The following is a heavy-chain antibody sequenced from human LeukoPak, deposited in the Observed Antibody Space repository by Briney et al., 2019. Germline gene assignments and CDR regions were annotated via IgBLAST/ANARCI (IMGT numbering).Heavy chain of an antibody. CDR1: GGSISSGSYY. V-gene: IGHV4-61*02. CDR2: IYTSGST. Sequence: SQTLSLTCTVSGGSISSGSYYWRWIRQPAGKGLEWIGRIYTSGSTNYNPSLKSRVTISVDTSKNQFSLKLSSVTAADTAVYYCAREGGGSYNRYYYYMDVWGKGTTVTVSS. J-gene: IGHJ6*03. D-gene: IGHD1-26*01. CDR3: AREGGGSYNRYYYYMDV.